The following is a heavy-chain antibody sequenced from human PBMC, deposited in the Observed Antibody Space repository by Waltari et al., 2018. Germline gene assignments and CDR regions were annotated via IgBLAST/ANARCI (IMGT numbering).Heavy chain of an antibody. V-gene: IGHV4-34*01. CDR2: IYHTGSH. Sequence: QVQLTQWGAGLLKISETLSLTCEVSGGSFTTNYWIWIRQSPGKGLEWIGEIYHTGSHNYNPSLQNRVTISVDRSKSLFSLEVTSITAADAAIYYCARVKSGFDSWGQGTVVTVSS. CDR1: GGSFTTNY. J-gene: IGHJ4*02. CDR3: ARVKSGFDS.